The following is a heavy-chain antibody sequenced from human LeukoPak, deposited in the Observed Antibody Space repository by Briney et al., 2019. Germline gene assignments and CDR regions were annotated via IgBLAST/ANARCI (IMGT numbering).Heavy chain of an antibody. CDR3: AKRGVVIRVILVGFHKEAYYFDS. V-gene: IGHV3-23*01. D-gene: IGHD3-22*01. CDR2: ISDSGGMT. Sequence: GGSLRLSCAASGFTFSSYSMNWVRQAPGKGLEWVAGISDSGGMTNYADSVKGRFTISRDNSRNTLYLQMNSLRAEDTAVYFCAKRGVVIRVILVGFHKEAYYFDSWGPGALVTVSS. CDR1: GFTFSSYS. J-gene: IGHJ4*02.